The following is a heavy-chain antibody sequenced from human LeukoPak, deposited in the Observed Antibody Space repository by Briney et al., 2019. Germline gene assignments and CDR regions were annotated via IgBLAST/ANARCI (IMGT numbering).Heavy chain of an antibody. V-gene: IGHV4-34*01. D-gene: IGHD3-22*01. CDR2: VNHSGRT. Sequence: SETLSLTCAVYGGSFSDYWWTWIRQSPGKGLEWIGEVNHSGRTNYNPSLKSRVSISVDRSKKQFSLKLSSVTAADTAVYYCARQFTYYYDSSGYPWGQGTLVTVSS. CDR1: GGSFSDYW. CDR3: ARQFTYYYDSSGYP. J-gene: IGHJ4*02.